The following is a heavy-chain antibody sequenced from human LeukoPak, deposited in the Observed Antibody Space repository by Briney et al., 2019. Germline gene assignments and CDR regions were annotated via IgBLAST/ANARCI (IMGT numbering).Heavy chain of an antibody. CDR2: ISSSGSTI. Sequence: GGSLRLSCAASGFTFSSYEMNWVRQAPGKGLEWVSYISSSGSTIYYADSVKGRFTISRDNAKNSLYLQMNSLRAEDTAVYYCASALLYSSSWYGVDYWGQGTLVTVSS. CDR1: GFTFSSYE. J-gene: IGHJ4*02. D-gene: IGHD6-13*01. V-gene: IGHV3-48*03. CDR3: ASALLYSSSWYGVDY.